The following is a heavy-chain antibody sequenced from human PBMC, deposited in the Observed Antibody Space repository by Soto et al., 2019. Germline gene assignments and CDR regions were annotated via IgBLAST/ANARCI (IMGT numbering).Heavy chain of an antibody. CDR1: GFTFSSYG. J-gene: IGHJ4*02. CDR3: ANVLRLDY. CDR2: ISYDGSNK. V-gene: IGHV3-30*18. D-gene: IGHD2-8*01. Sequence: GGSLRLSCAASGFTFSSYGMHWVRQAPGKGLEWVAVISYDGSNKYCADSVKGRFTISRDNSKNTLYLQMDSLRAEDTAVYYCANVLRLDYWGQGTLVTVSS.